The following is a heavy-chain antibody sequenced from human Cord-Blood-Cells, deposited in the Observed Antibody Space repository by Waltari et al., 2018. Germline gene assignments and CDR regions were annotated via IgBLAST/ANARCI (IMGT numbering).Heavy chain of an antibody. CDR2: IYHSGGT. V-gene: IGHV4-38-2*02. Sequence: QVQLQESGPGLVKPSETLSLTCTVSGYSISSGYSWGWIRQPPGKGLEWIGSIYHSGGTYYNPSLKSRVTISVDTSKNQFSLKLSSVTAADTAVYYCARVGAYCSGGSCYSDYWGQGTLVTVSS. CDR1: GYSISSGYS. J-gene: IGHJ4*02. CDR3: ARVGAYCSGGSCYSDY. D-gene: IGHD2-15*01.